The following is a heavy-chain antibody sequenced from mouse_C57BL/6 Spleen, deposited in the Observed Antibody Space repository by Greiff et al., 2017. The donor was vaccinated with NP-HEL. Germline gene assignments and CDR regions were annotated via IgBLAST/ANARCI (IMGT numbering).Heavy chain of an antibody. V-gene: IGHV1-64*01. J-gene: IGHJ3*01. CDR2: IRPNSGST. Sequence: QVQLQQPGAELVKPGASVKLSCKASGYTFTSYWMHWVKQRPGQGLEWIGMIRPNSGSTNYNEKFKSKATLTVDKSSSTAYLQLSSLTSEDSAVYYCARGELRLPFAYWGQGTLVTVSA. D-gene: IGHD3-2*02. CDR1: GYTFTSYW. CDR3: ARGELRLPFAY.